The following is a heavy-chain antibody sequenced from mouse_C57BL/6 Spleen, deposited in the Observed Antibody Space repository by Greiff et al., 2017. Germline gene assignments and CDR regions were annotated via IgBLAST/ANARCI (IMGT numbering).Heavy chain of an antibody. CDR1: GFNIKNTY. V-gene: IGHV14-3*01. CDR3: AITTVVATDFDY. D-gene: IGHD1-1*01. J-gene: IGHJ2*01. Sequence: EVKLMESVAELVRPGASVKLSCTASGFNIKNTYMHWVKQRPEPGLEWIGRIDPANGNTKYAPKFQGKATITADTSSNTAYLQLSSLTSEDTAIYYCAITTVVATDFDYWGQGTTLTVSS. CDR2: IDPANGNT.